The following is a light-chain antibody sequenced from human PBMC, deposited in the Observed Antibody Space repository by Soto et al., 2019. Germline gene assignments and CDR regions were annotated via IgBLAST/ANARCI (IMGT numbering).Light chain of an antibody. CDR3: QQTGRT. CDR1: QSISSNF. V-gene: IGKV3-20*01. J-gene: IGKJ2*01. CDR2: GAS. Sequence: EIVLTQSPGTLSLSPGEGATLSCRASQSISSNFLAWYQQKRGQAPRLLIHGASNRATGIPDRFSGSGSGTDFTLTISRLEPEDFAVYYCQQTGRTFGPGTKVDIK.